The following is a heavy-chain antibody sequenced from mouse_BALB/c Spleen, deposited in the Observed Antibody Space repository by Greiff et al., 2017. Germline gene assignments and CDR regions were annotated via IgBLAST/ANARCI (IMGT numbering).Heavy chain of an antibody. CDR2: ISSGSSTI. CDR3: ANYEGFAY. CDR1: GFTFSSFG. V-gene: IGHV5-17*02. D-gene: IGHD1-1*01. Sequence: EVKLVESGGGLVQPGGSRKLSCAASGFTFSSFGMHWVRQAPEKGLEWVAYISSGSSTIYYADTVKGRFTISRDNPKNTLFLQMTSLRSEDTAMYYCANYEGFAYWGQGTLVTVSA. J-gene: IGHJ3*01.